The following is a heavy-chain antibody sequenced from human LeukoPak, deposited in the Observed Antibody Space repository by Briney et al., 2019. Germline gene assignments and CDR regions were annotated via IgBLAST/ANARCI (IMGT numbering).Heavy chain of an antibody. CDR2: IHYDGRT. J-gene: IGHJ5*02. CDR1: GGPISGSRT. Sequence: PSETLSLTCTVSGGPISGSRTWGWVRQPPEKGLEWIGNIHYDGRTAPNPSLKSRVTISLDTSTNQFSLKVNSVTATDTALYYCARVVTAAGLDLWGQGILVSISS. V-gene: IGHV4-39*07. CDR3: ARVVTAAGLDL. D-gene: IGHD6-25*01.